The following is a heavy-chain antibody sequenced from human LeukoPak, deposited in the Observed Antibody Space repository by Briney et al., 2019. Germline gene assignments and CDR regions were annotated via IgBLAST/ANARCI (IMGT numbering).Heavy chain of an antibody. D-gene: IGHD6-19*01. CDR2: ISGSGGST. Sequence: GGSLRLSCAASGFTFSSYAMSWVRQAPGKGLEWVSAISGSGGSTYYADPVKGRFTISRDNSKNTLYLQMNSLRAEDTAVYYCAKLGYIAVAGEGYWGQGTLVTVSS. CDR3: AKLGYIAVAGEGY. CDR1: GFTFSSYA. V-gene: IGHV3-23*01. J-gene: IGHJ4*02.